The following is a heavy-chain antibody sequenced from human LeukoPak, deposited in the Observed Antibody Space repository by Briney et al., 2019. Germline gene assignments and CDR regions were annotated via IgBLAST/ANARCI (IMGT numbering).Heavy chain of an antibody. CDR2: IYYSGST. V-gene: IGHV4-59*01. Sequence: SETLSLTCTVSGGSISSYYWSWIRQPPGKGLEWIGYIYYSGSTSYNPSLKSRVTISVDTSKNQFSLKLSSVTAADTAVYYCARGVTVTTLGYWGQGTLVTVSS. D-gene: IGHD4-17*01. CDR1: GGSISSYY. J-gene: IGHJ4*02. CDR3: ARGVTVTTLGY.